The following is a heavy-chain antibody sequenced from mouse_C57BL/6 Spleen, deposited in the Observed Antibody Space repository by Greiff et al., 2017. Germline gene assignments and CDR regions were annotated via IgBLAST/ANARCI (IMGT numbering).Heavy chain of an antibody. CDR2: IDPEDGET. V-gene: IGHV14-2*01. Sequence: VQLQQSGAELVKPGASVKLSCTASGFNIKDYYMHWVKQRTEQGLEWIGRIDPEDGETKYAPKFPGKATITADTSSNTAYLQLSSLKSEDTAVYYCAREDTSVYYFDYWGQGTTLTVSS. J-gene: IGHJ2*01. CDR3: AREDTSVYYFDY. CDR1: GFNIKDYY.